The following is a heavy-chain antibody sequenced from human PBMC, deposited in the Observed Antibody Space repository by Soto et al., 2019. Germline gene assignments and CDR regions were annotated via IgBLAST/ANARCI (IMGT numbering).Heavy chain of an antibody. CDR1: GYSFTSNW. J-gene: IGHJ5*02. D-gene: IGHD3-10*01. CDR2: IYPGDSDT. Sequence: GESLKISCKGSGYSFTSNWIAWVRQRPGKGLEWMGIIYPGDSDTRYSPSFQGQVTISADKSISTAYLQWSSLKASDTAMYYCARQIRVNSVKVFDPWGQGTLVTVSS. CDR3: ARQIRVNSVKVFDP. V-gene: IGHV5-51*01.